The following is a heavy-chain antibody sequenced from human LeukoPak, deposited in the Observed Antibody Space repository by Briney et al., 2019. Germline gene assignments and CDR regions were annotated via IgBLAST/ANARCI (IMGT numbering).Heavy chain of an antibody. V-gene: IGHV1-18*01. CDR1: GYTFTSYG. D-gene: IGHD2-2*01. CDR3: ARDIGDCSSTSCYRLDY. J-gene: IGHJ4*02. CDR2: ISAYNGNT. Sequence: VASVKVSCKASGYTFTSYGISWVRQAPGQGLEWMGWISAYNGNTNYAQKLQGRVTMTTDTSTSTAYMELRSLRSDDTAVYYCARDIGDCSSTSCYRLDYWGQGTLVTVSS.